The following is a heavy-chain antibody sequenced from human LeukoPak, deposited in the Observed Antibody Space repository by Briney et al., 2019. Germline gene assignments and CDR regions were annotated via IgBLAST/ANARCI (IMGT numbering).Heavy chain of an antibody. V-gene: IGHV4-4*07. CDR1: GGALSSYY. CDR2: VFTSGST. D-gene: IGHD2-2*02. J-gene: IGHJ6*03. Sequence: SGTLSLTCTVSGGALSSYYWSWIRQPARQGLGWIGGVFTSGSTNYNPSLKSRVTMSVDTSKNQLSLKLSSVTAADTAVYYCARVQDYCSSTSCYTTYYYMDVWGKGTTVTVSS. CDR3: ARVQDYCSSTSCYTTYYYMDV.